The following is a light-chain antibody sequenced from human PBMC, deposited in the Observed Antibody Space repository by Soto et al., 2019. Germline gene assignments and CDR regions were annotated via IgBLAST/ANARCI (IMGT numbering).Light chain of an antibody. CDR2: DVS. J-gene: IGLJ2*01. CDR3: SSYRSSSPLVV. CDR1: ISDVGDYNY. Sequence: QSALTQPASVSGSPGQSITISCTGTISDVGDYNYVSWYQQHPDKAPKLMIYDVSNRPSRVSNRFSGSKSGNTASLTISGLQPEDAADYYCSSYRSSSPLVVFGGGTKLTVL. V-gene: IGLV2-14*01.